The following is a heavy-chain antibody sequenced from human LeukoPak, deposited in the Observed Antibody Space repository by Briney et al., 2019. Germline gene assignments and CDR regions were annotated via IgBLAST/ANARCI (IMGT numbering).Heavy chain of an antibody. J-gene: IGHJ4*02. D-gene: IGHD5-18*01. CDR1: GFTFSSYW. V-gene: IGHV3-7*01. Sequence: GGSLRLSCAASGFTFSSYWMSWVRQAPGKGLEWVANIKQDGSEKYYVDSVKGRFTISRDNSKNTLYLQMNSLRAEDTAVYFCVRVGYSYGYGDWNHSDYWGQGTLVTVSS. CDR3: VRVGYSYGYGDWNHSDY. CDR2: IKQDGSEK.